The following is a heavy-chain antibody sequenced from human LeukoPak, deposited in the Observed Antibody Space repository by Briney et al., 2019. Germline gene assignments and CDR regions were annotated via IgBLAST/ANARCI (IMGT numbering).Heavy chain of an antibody. CDR2: IYYSGST. Sequence: SETLSLTCTVSGGSISSYYWSWIRQPPGKGLEWIGYIYYSGSTNYNPSLKSRVTISVDTSKNQFSLILRSVTAADTAVYYCARKYPDHWFDPWGQGTLVTVSS. J-gene: IGHJ5*02. D-gene: IGHD6-6*01. V-gene: IGHV4-59*08. CDR1: GGSISSYY. CDR3: ARKYPDHWFDP.